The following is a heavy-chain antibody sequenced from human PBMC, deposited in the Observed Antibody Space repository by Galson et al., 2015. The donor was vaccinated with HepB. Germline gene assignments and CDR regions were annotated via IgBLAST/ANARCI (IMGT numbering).Heavy chain of an antibody. D-gene: IGHD3-9*01. CDR1: GFTFSSYG. CDR2: ISSSSSYI. V-gene: IGHV3-21*01. Sequence: SLRLSCAASGFTFSSYGMNWVRQAPGKGLEWVSSISSSSSYIYYADSVKGRFTISRDNAKNSLYLQMNSLRAEDTAVYYCARDAILTGYPPGDFDYWGQGTLVTVSS. J-gene: IGHJ4*02. CDR3: ARDAILTGYPPGDFDY.